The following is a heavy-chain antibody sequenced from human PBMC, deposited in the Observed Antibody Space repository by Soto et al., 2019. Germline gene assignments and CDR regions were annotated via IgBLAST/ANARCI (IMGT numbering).Heavy chain of an antibody. CDR1: GYTFSRYG. J-gene: IGHJ6*02. CDR2: ISAYNGNR. CDR3: ARGGQECSNSGCGYIYDGMDV. V-gene: IGHV1-18*01. D-gene: IGHD1-26*01. Sequence: ASVKVSCKASGYTFSRYGTGWVRQAPGQGLEWMGWISAYNGNRHFAEGLRGRITMTTNTTTSTADMELRSLSSDDTAVYYCARGGQECSNSGCGYIYDGMDVWGQGTTVTVSS.